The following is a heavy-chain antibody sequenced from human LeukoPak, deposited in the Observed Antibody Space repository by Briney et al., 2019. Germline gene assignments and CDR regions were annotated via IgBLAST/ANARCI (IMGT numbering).Heavy chain of an antibody. D-gene: IGHD6-19*01. Sequence: GGSLRLSCAASGFTFDDYAMHWVRQAPGKGLEWVSGISWNNGSIGYADSVKGRFTISRDNAKNSLYLQMNSLRAEDTALYYCAKDLSSSGWYVDYWGQGTLVTVSS. CDR2: ISWNNGSI. CDR1: GFTFDDYA. J-gene: IGHJ4*02. CDR3: AKDLSSSGWYVDY. V-gene: IGHV3-9*01.